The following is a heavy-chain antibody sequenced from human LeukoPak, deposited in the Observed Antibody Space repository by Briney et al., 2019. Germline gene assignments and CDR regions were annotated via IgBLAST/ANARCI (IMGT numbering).Heavy chain of an antibody. J-gene: IGHJ2*01. CDR1: GYSFTSYW. CDR3: ARHPPAWYFDL. CDR2: IDPSDSYT. V-gene: IGHV5-10-1*01. Sequence: GESLKISCKGSGYSFTSYWISWVRQMPGKGLEWMGRIDPSDSYTNYSPSFQGHVTISADKSTSTAYLQWSSLRASDTAMYYCARHPPAWYFDLWGRGTLVTVSS.